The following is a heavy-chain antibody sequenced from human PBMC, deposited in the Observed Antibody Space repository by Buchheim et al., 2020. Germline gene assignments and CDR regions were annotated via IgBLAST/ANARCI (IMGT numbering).Heavy chain of an antibody. CDR2: IYNTGTT. V-gene: IGHV3-53*02. D-gene: IGHD6-19*01. J-gene: IGHJ4*02. CDR3: ARDGLSAGWFFFDL. Sequence: EVQLVETGGGLIQPGGSLRLSCAASGFTVSTSYMNWVRQAPGKGLEWVSVIYNTGTTYHADSGQGRFTISRDNSKKTVFFQMNSLRAEDTAVYYCARDGLSAGWFFFDLWGQGTL. CDR1: GFTVSTSY.